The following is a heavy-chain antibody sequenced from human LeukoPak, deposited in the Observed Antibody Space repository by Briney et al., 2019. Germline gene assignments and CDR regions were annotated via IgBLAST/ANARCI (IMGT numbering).Heavy chain of an antibody. D-gene: IGHD1-1*01. Sequence: NSSETLSLTCTVSGGSISSSGYYWGRIRQPPGKGREWIASGDYSGSTYYNPSLKSRVTISVDTSKNQFSLKLSSVTAADTAVYSCARARGAAATGWGQRTLVTASS. CDR2: GDYSGST. V-gene: IGHV4-39*07. CDR3: ARARGAAATG. CDR1: GGSISSSGYY. J-gene: IGHJ4*02.